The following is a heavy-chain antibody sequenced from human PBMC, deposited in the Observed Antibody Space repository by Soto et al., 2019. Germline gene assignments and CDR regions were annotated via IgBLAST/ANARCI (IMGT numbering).Heavy chain of an antibody. CDR3: ARPYCANGVCYHYFEY. CDR2: INHSGST. J-gene: IGHJ4*02. V-gene: IGHV4-34*01. D-gene: IGHD2-8*01. CDR1: GGSFSGYY. Sequence: PSETLSLTCAVYGGSFSGYYWSWIRQPPGKGLEWIGEINHSGSTNYNPSLKSRVTISVDTSKNQFSLKLSSVTAADTAVYYCARPYCANGVCYHYFEYWGQGTLVTVSS.